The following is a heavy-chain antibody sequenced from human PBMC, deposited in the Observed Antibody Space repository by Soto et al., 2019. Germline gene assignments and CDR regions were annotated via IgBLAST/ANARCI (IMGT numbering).Heavy chain of an antibody. J-gene: IGHJ3*02. CDR3: ATLLCFRGPGHYDSSGYPGPAFDI. Sequence: ASVKVSCKVSGYTLTELSMHWVRQAPGKGLEWMGGFDPEDGETIYAQKFQGRVTMTEDTSTDTAYMELSSLRSEDTAVYYCATLLCFRGPGHYDSSGYPGPAFDIWGQGTMVTVSS. D-gene: IGHD3-22*01. CDR2: FDPEDGET. V-gene: IGHV1-24*01. CDR1: GYTLTELS.